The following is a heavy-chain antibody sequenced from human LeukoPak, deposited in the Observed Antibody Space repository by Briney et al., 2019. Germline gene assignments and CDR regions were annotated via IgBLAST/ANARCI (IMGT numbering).Heavy chain of an antibody. CDR3: ARSGRYCGGDCSYFQH. Sequence: PSETLSLTCTVSGGSISSYYWSWIRQPPGKGLEWIGYIYYSGSTNYNPSLKSRVTISVDTSKNQFSLKLSSVTAADTAVYYCARSGRYCGGDCSYFQHWGQGTLVTVSS. CDR2: IYYSGST. CDR1: GGSISSYY. V-gene: IGHV4-59*01. J-gene: IGHJ1*01. D-gene: IGHD2-21*02.